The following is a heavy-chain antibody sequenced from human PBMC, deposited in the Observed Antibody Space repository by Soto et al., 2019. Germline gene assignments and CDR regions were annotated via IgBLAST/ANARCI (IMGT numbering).Heavy chain of an antibody. CDR1: GCTISSYA. CDR3: ARGWWEREGYLMDV. Sequence: ASVTVSCQASGCTISSYAISWVRQAPGQGLEWMGWISPYNGNTNYAQKFQGRVTMTTDTSTSTVHMEVRSLRSDDTAVYYCARGWWEREGYLMDVWGQGTTVTVSS. D-gene: IGHD1-26*01. CDR2: ISPYNGNT. V-gene: IGHV1-18*01. J-gene: IGHJ6*02.